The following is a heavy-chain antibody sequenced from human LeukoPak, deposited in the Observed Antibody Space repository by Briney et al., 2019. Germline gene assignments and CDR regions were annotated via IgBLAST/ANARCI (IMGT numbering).Heavy chain of an antibody. CDR3: ALDSGPYYFDY. CDR2: IYSGGST. CDR1: GFTVSSNY. J-gene: IGHJ4*02. Sequence: PGGSLRLSCAASGFTVSSNYKSWVRQAPGKGLEWVSVIYSGGSTYYADSVKGRFTISRDNSKNTLYLQMNSLRAEDTAVYYCALDSGPYYFDYWGQGTLVTVSS. V-gene: IGHV3-53*01. D-gene: IGHD3/OR15-3a*01.